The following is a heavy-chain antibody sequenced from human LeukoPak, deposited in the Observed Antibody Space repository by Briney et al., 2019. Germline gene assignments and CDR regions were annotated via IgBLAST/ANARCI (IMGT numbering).Heavy chain of an antibody. D-gene: IGHD5-12*01. Sequence: SETLSLTCAVYGGSFSDHYWSWIRQAPGKGLEWIGEINYRGTITYNPSLKSRVSLSLDKSKRQFSLKLRPVTAADTAVYYCARHIAATITRFDYWGQGTLVTVSS. CDR1: GGSFSDHY. CDR2: INYRGTI. V-gene: IGHV4-34*01. CDR3: ARHIAATITRFDY. J-gene: IGHJ4*02.